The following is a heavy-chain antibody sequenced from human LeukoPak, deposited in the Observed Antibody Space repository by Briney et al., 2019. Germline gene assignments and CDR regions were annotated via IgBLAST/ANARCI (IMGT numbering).Heavy chain of an antibody. CDR3: ARRDYDFWSGLLNYYMDV. Sequence: ASVKVSCKASGYTFTSYDINWVRQATGQGLEWMGWMNPNSGNTGYAQKFQGRVTMTRNTSISTAYMELSSLRSEDTAVYYYARRDYDFWSGLLNYYMDVWGKGTTVTVSS. V-gene: IGHV1-8*01. D-gene: IGHD3-3*01. J-gene: IGHJ6*03. CDR1: GYTFTSYD. CDR2: MNPNSGNT.